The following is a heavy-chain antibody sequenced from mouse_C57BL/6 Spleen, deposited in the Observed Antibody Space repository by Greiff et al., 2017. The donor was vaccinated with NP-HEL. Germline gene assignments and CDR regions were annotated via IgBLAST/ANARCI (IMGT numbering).Heavy chain of an antibody. CDR2: IYPRSGNT. CDR3: ARSGDYNGFLDY. D-gene: IGHD1-3*01. J-gene: IGHJ2*01. CDR1: GYTFTSYG. V-gene: IGHV1-81*01. Sequence: VQLVESGAELARPGASVKLSCKASGYTFTSYGISWVKQRTGQGLEWIGEIYPRSGNTYYNGKFKGKATLTADKSSSTAYMQLSSLTSEDSAVYFCARSGDYNGFLDYWGQGTTLTVSS.